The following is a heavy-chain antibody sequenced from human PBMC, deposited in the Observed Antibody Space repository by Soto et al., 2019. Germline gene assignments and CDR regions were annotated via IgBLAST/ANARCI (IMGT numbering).Heavy chain of an antibody. CDR1: GFTFSSYA. D-gene: IGHD3-10*01. V-gene: IGHV3-23*01. CDR2: ISGSGGST. CDR3: AKDRNVLLWFGELTNWFDP. J-gene: IGHJ5*02. Sequence: GGSLRLSCAASGFTFSSYAMSWVRQAPGKGLEWVSAISGSGGSTYYADSVKGRFTISRDNSKNTLYLQMNSLRAEDTAVYYCAKDRNVLLWFGELTNWFDPWGQGTLVTVSS.